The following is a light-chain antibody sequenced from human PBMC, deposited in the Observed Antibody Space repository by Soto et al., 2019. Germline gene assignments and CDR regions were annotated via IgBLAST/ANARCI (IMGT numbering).Light chain of an antibody. J-gene: IGKJ5*01. CDR3: EMYNIAPLIT. Sequence: DIQMIQSPSSLSAYVGARVTISCRASQDIGNHLAWYQQKPGKVPKLLIHAASTLQSGVPSRFSGSGSGTEFTLTISSLQPEDVATYFCEMYNIAPLITFSQGTRLEIK. V-gene: IGKV1-27*01. CDR2: AAS. CDR1: QDIGNH.